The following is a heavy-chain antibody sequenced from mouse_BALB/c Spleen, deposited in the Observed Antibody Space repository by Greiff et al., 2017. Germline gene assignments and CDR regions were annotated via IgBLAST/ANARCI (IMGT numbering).Heavy chain of an antibody. V-gene: IGHV14-3*02. CDR2: IDPANGNT. Sequence: VQLKQSGAELVKPGASVKLSCTASGFNIKDSYMHWVKQRPEQGLEWIGRIDPANGNTKYDPKFQGKATITADTSSNTVYLQLSSLTSEDSAVYYCARGITTPSWFAYWGQGTLVTVSA. J-gene: IGHJ3*01. CDR3: ARGITTPSWFAY. CDR1: GFNIKDSY. D-gene: IGHD1-1*01.